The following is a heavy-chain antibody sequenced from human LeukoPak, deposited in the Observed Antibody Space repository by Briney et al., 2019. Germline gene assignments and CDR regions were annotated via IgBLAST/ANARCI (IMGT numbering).Heavy chain of an antibody. V-gene: IGHV3-21*01. CDR2: ISSSSSYI. D-gene: IGHD3-22*01. CDR1: GFTFSSYS. Sequence: GGSLRLSCAASGFTFSSYSMNWVRQAPGKGLEWVSSISSSSSYIYYADSVKGRFTISRDNAKNSLYLQMNSLRAEDTAVYYCARDATYYYDSSGYPSDPDYRGQGTLVTVSS. CDR3: ARDATYYYDSSGYPSDPDY. J-gene: IGHJ4*02.